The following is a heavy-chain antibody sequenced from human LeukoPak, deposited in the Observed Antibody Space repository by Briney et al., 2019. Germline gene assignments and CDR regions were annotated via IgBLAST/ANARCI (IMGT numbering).Heavy chain of an antibody. Sequence: PSETLSLTCAVYGGSFSGYYWSWIRQPPGKGLEWIGEINHSGSTNYNPSLKSRVTISVGTSKNQFSLKLSSVTAADTAVYYCARVMVTRYFDWLLGSWGQGTLVTVSS. CDR2: INHSGST. CDR3: ARVMVTRYFDWLLGS. V-gene: IGHV4-34*01. J-gene: IGHJ5*02. D-gene: IGHD3-9*01. CDR1: GGSFSGYY.